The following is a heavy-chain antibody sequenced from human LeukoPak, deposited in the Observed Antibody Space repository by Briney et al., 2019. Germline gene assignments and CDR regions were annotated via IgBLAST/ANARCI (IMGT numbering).Heavy chain of an antibody. CDR2: IYHTGST. D-gene: IGHD5-18*01. CDR1: GGSISSYY. V-gene: IGHV4-59*01. CDR3: ARGGVDSAMIIEY. Sequence: PSETLSLTCTVSGGSISSYYWSWIRQPPGKGLEWIGYIYHTGSTNYNPSLKSRVTISVDTSKNQFSLKLSSVTAADTAFYYCARGGVDSAMIIEYWGQGTLVTVSS. J-gene: IGHJ4*02.